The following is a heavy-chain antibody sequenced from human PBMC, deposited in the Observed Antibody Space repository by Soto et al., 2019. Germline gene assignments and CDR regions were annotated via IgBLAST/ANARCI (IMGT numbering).Heavy chain of an antibody. CDR2: IYYSGST. J-gene: IGHJ6*03. CDR3: ARPASAGIAAAGTETNYYYMDV. D-gene: IGHD6-13*01. Sequence: PSETLSLTCTVSGGSISSSSYYWGWIRQPPGKGLERIGSIYYSGSTYYNPSLKSRVTISVDTSKNQFSLKLSSVTAADTAVYYCARPASAGIAAAGTETNYYYMDVWGKGTTVTVSS. CDR1: GGSISSSSYY. V-gene: IGHV4-39*01.